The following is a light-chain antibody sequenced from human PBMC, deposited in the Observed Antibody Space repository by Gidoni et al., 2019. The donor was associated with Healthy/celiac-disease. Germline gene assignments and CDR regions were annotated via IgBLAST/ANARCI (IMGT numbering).Light chain of an antibody. CDR3: QQRSNWPTWT. CDR1: QSVSSY. Sequence: EIVLTQSPATLSLSPGERATLSGSASQSVSSYLAWYQQKPGQAPRLLIYDASNRATGIPARFSGSGSGTDFTLTISSLEPEDFAVYYCQQRSNWPTWTFGQGTKVEIK. J-gene: IGKJ1*01. V-gene: IGKV3-11*01. CDR2: DAS.